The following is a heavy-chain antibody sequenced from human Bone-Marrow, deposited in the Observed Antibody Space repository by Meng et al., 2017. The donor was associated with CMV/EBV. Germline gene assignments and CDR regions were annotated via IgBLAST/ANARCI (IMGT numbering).Heavy chain of an antibody. CDR2: ISYDGSNK. J-gene: IGHJ4*02. Sequence: GESLKISCAASGFTFSSYSMNWVRQAPGKGLEWVAVISYDGSNKYYADSVKGRFTISRDNSKNTLYLQMNSLRAEDTAVYYCARARWYRNYFDYWGQGTLVTVSS. CDR3: ARARWYRNYFDY. D-gene: IGHD6-13*01. V-gene: IGHV3-30*03. CDR1: GFTFSSYS.